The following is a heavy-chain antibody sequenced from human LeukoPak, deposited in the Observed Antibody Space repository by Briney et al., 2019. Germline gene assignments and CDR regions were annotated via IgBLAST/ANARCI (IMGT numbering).Heavy chain of an antibody. CDR2: INPNSGGT. Sequence: ASVKVSCKASGYTFTGYYMHWVRQAPGQGLEWMGWINPNSGGTNYAQKFQGRVTMTRDTSISTAYMELSRLRSDDTAVYYCARDLDIVVGDALDVWGQGTMVTVSS. J-gene: IGHJ3*01. CDR1: GYTFTGYY. D-gene: IGHD2-2*01. CDR3: ARDLDIVVGDALDV. V-gene: IGHV1-2*02.